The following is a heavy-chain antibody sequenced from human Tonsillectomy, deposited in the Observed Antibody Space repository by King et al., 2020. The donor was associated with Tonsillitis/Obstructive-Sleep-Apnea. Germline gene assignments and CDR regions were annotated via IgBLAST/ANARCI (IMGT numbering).Heavy chain of an antibody. CDR3: GGDGENWNDYIY. V-gene: IGHV3-21*01. CDR1: GFTFSSYS. Sequence: VQLVESGGGLVKPGGSLRVSCSASGFTFSSYSMNWVRQAPGKGLEWVSSISRGGTYTYYADSVKGRFTISRDNAKNSLYLQMNSLRAEDTAVYYCGGDGENWNDYIYWGQGTLVTVSS. J-gene: IGHJ4*02. CDR2: ISRGGTYT. D-gene: IGHD1-1*01.